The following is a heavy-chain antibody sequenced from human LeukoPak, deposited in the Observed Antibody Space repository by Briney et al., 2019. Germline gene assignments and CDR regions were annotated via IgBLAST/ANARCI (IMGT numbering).Heavy chain of an antibody. CDR2: IDKEGSAA. CDR3: ARGGYSGSYYRFY. Sequence: GGSLTLSCVSSVFIFTNYWMHWVRQVPGKGPVWVGRIDKEGSAAFYAESVKGRFTISRDNVKSTVYLQMNSLTAEDTAVYHCARGGYSGSYYRFYWGQGTLVTVSS. V-gene: IGHV3-74*01. D-gene: IGHD1-26*01. J-gene: IGHJ4*02. CDR1: VFIFTNYW.